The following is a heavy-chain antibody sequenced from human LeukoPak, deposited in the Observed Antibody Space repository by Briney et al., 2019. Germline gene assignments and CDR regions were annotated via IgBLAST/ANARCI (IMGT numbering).Heavy chain of an antibody. D-gene: IGHD6-25*01. Sequence: ASVKVSCKASGYTFTDYYMHWVRQAPGQGLEWMGWINPNRGDTNYAQKFQGRVTMARDTSISTAYMELSGLRSDDTAVYYCARRKLAARWYFDLWGRGTLVTVSS. J-gene: IGHJ2*01. CDR3: ARRKLAARWYFDL. V-gene: IGHV1-2*02. CDR1: GYTFTDYY. CDR2: INPNRGDT.